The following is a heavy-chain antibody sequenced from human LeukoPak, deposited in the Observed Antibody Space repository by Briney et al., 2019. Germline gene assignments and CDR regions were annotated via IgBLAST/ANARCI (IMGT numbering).Heavy chain of an antibody. J-gene: IGHJ4*02. CDR3: AKDHYWSIDY. D-gene: IGHD3-3*01. CDR2: IKGDGIST. V-gene: IGHV3-74*01. CDR1: GFDFSSNW. Sequence: GGSLRLSCAASGFDFSSNWMHWVRHAPGQGLVWVSRIKGDGISTNYADSVKGRFTISRDIARNTLYLQMNSLRAEDTGVYYCAKDHYWSIDYWGRGTLVTVSS.